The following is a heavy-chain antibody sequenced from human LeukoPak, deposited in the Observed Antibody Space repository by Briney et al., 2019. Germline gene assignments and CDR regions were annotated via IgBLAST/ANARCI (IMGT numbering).Heavy chain of an antibody. CDR2: IRRSGGTS. CDR3: ARAMKTFSLATPTRSFDF. Sequence: PGGSLRLSCVVSGFTSCDYEMSCVGQAPGKGLQCVAAIRRSGGTSYVADSVKGRFTISRDNSENTLYLAMNSLRVEDTAFYYCARAMKTFSLATPTRSFDFWGQGALVTVSS. D-gene: IGHD3-3*02. V-gene: IGHV3-23*01. CDR1: GFTSCDYE. J-gene: IGHJ4*02.